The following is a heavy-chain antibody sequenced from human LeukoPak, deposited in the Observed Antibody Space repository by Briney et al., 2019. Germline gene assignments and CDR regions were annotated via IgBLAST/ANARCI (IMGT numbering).Heavy chain of an antibody. V-gene: IGHV3-21*01. Sequence: GGSLRLSCAASGFTFSSYSMNWVRQAPGKGLEWVSSISTSSSYIYYADSVKGRITISRDNAKNSLYLQMNSLRAEDTAVYYCARDRTMVRGAPAIDYWGQGTLVTVSS. CDR2: ISTSSSYI. J-gene: IGHJ4*02. CDR1: GFTFSSYS. CDR3: ARDRTMVRGAPAIDY. D-gene: IGHD3-10*01.